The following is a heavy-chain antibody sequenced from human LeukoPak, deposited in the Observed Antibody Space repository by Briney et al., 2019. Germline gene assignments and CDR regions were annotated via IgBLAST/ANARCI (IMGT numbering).Heavy chain of an antibody. CDR1: GGSFSGYY. D-gene: IGHD3-10*01. CDR2: INHSGST. J-gene: IGHJ4*02. V-gene: IGHV4-34*01. CDR3: ARGPGAFDY. Sequence: SETLSLTCAVYGGSFSGYYWSWIRQPPGMGLEWIGEINHSGSTNYNPSLKSRVTMSVDTSKNQFSLKLSSVTAADTAVYYCARGPGAFDYWGQGTLVTVSS.